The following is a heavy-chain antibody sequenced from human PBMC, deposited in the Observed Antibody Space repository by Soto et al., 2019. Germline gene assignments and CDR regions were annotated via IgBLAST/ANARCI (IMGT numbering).Heavy chain of an antibody. CDR2: INPSRGGT. J-gene: IGHJ4*02. Sequence: ASVKVSCKASGYTFTSHSTHWVRQAPGQGLEWMGRINPSRGGTSYAQNFQGRVTMTTDTSTSTVYMELSSLRSEDTAVYYCARESTLDYWGQGTLVTVSS. V-gene: IGHV1-46*01. CDR1: GYTFTSHS. CDR3: ARESTLDY.